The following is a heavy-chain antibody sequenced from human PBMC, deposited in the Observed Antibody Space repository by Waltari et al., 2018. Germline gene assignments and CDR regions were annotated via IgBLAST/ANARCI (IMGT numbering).Heavy chain of an antibody. CDR3: ARGHSSGSY. V-gene: IGHV4-34*01. Sequence: QVHLQQWGAGLLKPSETLSLTCAVYGWSFTGYYWSWIRQPPGKGLEWNGEINHRGSTNYNPILKSRVNISVDTYKNQLCVKLSSVSAWETDVDYCARGHSSGSYWGQGTLVTVSS. J-gene: IGHJ4*02. CDR2: INHRGST. CDR1: GWSFTGYY. D-gene: IGHD6-19*01.